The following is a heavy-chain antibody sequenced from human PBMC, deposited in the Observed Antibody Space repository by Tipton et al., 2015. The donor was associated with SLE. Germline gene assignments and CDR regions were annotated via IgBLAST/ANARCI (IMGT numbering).Heavy chain of an antibody. CDR1: GGSISSYY. V-gene: IGHV4-59*01. CDR3: ARGGLGVSYYYYMDV. Sequence: TLSLTCTVSGGSISSYYWSWIRQPPGRGLEWIGHIYYSGSTNYNPSLKSRVTISVDTSKNQFSLKLSSVTAADTAVYYCARGGLGVSYYYYMDVWGKGTTVTVSS. J-gene: IGHJ6*03. CDR2: IYYSGST. D-gene: IGHD1-26*01.